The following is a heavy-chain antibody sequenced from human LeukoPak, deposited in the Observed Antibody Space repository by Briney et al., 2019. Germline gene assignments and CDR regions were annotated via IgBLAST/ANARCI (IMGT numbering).Heavy chain of an antibody. CDR2: ISGSGGST. Sequence: GGSLRLSCAASGFTFSSYAMSWVRQAPGKGLEWVSAISGSGGSTYCADSVKGRFTISRDNSKNTLYLQMNSLRAEDTAVYYCAKRRSGRKEMATISTFDYWGQGTLVTVSS. CDR1: GFTFSSYA. CDR3: AKRRSGRKEMATISTFDY. J-gene: IGHJ4*02. D-gene: IGHD5-24*01. V-gene: IGHV3-23*01.